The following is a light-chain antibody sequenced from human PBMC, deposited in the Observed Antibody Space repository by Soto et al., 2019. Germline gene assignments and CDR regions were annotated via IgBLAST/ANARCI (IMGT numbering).Light chain of an antibody. Sequence: EIVLTQSPGTLSLSPGERATLSYRASQSVSSSYLAWYQQKPGQAPRLLIYVASSRATGIPDRFSGSGSGTDCTLTLSRLEPEDFAVYYCQQYGSSPETFGQGTKVEI. V-gene: IGKV3-20*01. CDR1: QSVSSSY. J-gene: IGKJ1*01. CDR2: VAS. CDR3: QQYGSSPET.